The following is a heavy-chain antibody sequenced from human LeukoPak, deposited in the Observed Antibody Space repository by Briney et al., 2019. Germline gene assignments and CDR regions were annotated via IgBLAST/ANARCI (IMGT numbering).Heavy chain of an antibody. Sequence: GGALRLSCVASGFTFSSYAMRWVRETPGKGLEWLSVISNSAGNLYYADAVKGRFTISRDNPTNTLYLQMNSLRAEDTAVYYCAKDLHVMSSSTVTTGGVDSWGQGTLVTVSS. J-gene: IGHJ4*02. V-gene: IGHV3-23*01. CDR3: AKDLHVMSSSTVTTGGVDS. CDR1: GFTFSSYA. D-gene: IGHD4-17*01. CDR2: ISNSAGNL.